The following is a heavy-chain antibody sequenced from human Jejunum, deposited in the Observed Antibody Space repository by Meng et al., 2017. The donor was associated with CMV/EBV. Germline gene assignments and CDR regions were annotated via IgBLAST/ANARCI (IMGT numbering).Heavy chain of an antibody. V-gene: IGHV1-3*01. CDR2: INVGNGNT. CDR1: GYRFNTNA. Sequence: GYRFNTNAMHWVRQAPGQSLEWMGSINVGNGNTKYSQKFQDRLTITIDTSANTASLELSSLSSEDTAVYYCTRANSDYAITSTPFDPWGQGTLVTVSS. D-gene: IGHD3-16*01. J-gene: IGHJ5*02. CDR3: TRANSDYAITSTPFDP.